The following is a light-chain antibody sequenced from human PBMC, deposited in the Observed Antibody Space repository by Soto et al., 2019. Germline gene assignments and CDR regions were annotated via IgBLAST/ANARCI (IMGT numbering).Light chain of an antibody. CDR1: QSVLYSSNNKNY. Sequence: DIVMTQSPDSLAVSLGERATINCKSSQSVLYSSNNKNYLAWYQQRPGQPPKLLIYWAPTRESGVPDRFSGSGSGTDFTLTITSLQAEAVAVYYCQQYESTPPTFGQGTKLEIK. CDR2: WAP. V-gene: IGKV4-1*01. CDR3: QQYESTPPT. J-gene: IGKJ2*01.